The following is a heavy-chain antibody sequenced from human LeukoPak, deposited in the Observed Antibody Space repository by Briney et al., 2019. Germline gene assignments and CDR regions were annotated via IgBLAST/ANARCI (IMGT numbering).Heavy chain of an antibody. V-gene: IGHV4-31*03. Sequence: SQTLSLTCTVSGGSISSGGYFWSWIRQHPGKGLEWIGYIYFSGSTYYNPSFRSRVTISVDTSKNQFSLNLRSVTAADTAVYYCARVVARSGDLFGWFDPWGQGTLVIVSS. D-gene: IGHD3-10*01. J-gene: IGHJ5*02. CDR2: IYFSGST. CDR3: ARVVARSGDLFGWFDP. CDR1: GGSISSGGYF.